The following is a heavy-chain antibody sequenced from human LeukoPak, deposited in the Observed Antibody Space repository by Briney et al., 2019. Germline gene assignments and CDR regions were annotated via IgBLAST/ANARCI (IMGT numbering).Heavy chain of an antibody. Sequence: SETLSLTCTVSGGSVNSSSYYWNWIRQPPGKGLEWIGSIYYSGSTNYNPSLKSRVTISVDTSKNQFSLKLSSVTAADTAVYYCARDGRPKTNWGSGVFDYWGQGTLVTVSS. CDR2: IYYSGST. V-gene: IGHV4-61*01. J-gene: IGHJ4*02. CDR3: ARDGRPKTNWGSGVFDY. D-gene: IGHD7-27*01. CDR1: GGSVNSSSYY.